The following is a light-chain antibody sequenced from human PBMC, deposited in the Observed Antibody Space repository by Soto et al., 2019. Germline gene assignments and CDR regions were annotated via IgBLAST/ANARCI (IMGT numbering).Light chain of an antibody. CDR3: QQYDSLPPT. V-gene: IGKV1-33*01. J-gene: IGKJ4*01. CDR2: DAA. CDR1: QDINRY. Sequence: DIPLPKSPSSLSASVGDRVTITCQASQDINRYVNWYQQQLGKAPKLLMFDAATLESGVPSRFSGSGSGTEFTLTISSLQPEDFATYFCQQYDSLPPTFGGGTKVDIK.